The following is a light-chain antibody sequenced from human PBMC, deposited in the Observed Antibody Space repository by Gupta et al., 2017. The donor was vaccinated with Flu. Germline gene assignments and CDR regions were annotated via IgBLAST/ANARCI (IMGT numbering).Light chain of an antibody. J-gene: IGKJ3*01. CDR2: DAS. CDR1: QDISNF. V-gene: IGKV1-33*01. Sequence: DIQMTQSPSSLSASVGDRVTITCQASQDISNFLNWFQQRPGKAPKLLISDASNLETGVPSRFSGSGFGTDFTLTISSLQPEDIATYYCQQEDNPPGTFGHGTKVDIK. CDR3: QQEDNPPGT.